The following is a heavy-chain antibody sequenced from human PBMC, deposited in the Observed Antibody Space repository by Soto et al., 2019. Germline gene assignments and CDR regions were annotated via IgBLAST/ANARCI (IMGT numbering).Heavy chain of an antibody. V-gene: IGHV1-24*01. J-gene: IGHJ6*02. CDR3: ATDHQWLGDYYYGMDV. CDR1: AYTFTSYY. D-gene: IGHD6-19*01. CDR2: FDPENGER. Sequence: ASVKVSCKASAYTFTSYYLHWVRQAPGQGLEWMGRFDPENGERIYAQKFQGRVTMTEDTSTDTAYMELSSLRSEDTAVYYCATDHQWLGDYYYGMDVWGQGTTVTVSS.